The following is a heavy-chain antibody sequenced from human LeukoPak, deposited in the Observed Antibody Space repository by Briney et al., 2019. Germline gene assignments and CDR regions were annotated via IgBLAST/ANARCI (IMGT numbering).Heavy chain of an antibody. Sequence: SETLSLTCAVYGGSFSNYYWSWIRQPPGKGLEWTGEINDSGRTNYNPSLMSRVTVSVDTSKNQFSLRLTSVTATDTAVYYCARRWNYGRNYYIDVWGNGATVSVSS. V-gene: IGHV4-34*01. CDR1: GGSFSNYY. CDR3: ARRWNYGRNYYIDV. J-gene: IGHJ6*03. D-gene: IGHD1-7*01. CDR2: INDSGRT.